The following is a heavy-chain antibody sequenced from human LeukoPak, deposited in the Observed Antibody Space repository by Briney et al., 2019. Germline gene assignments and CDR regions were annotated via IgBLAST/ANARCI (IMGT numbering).Heavy chain of an antibody. V-gene: IGHV3-53*01. CDR3: ARGTVTTKGDAFDI. D-gene: IGHD4-17*01. CDR2: IYSGGST. CDR1: GFTVSSNY. J-gene: IGHJ3*02. Sequence: GGSLRLSCAASGFTVSSNYMSWVRQAPGKGLEWVSVIYSGGSTYYADSVKGRFTISRDNSKNTLYLQMNRLRAEDTAVYYCARGTVTTKGDAFDIWGQGTMVTVSS.